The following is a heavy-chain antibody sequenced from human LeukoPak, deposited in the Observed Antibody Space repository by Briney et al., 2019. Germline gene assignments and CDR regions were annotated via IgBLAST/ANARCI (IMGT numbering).Heavy chain of an antibody. CDR2: ISGSGSST. CDR1: GFTFSSYA. J-gene: IGHJ4*02. CDR3: ARYCSGGSCYPGY. Sequence: GGSLRLSCAASGFTFSSYAMSWVRQAPGKGLEWVSAISGSGSSTYYADSVKGRFTISRDNSKNTLYLQMNSLRAEDTAVYYCARYCSGGSCYPGYWGQGTLVTVSS. V-gene: IGHV3-23*01. D-gene: IGHD2-15*01.